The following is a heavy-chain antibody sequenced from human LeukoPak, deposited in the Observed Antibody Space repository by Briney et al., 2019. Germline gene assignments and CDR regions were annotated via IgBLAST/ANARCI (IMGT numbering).Heavy chain of an antibody. Sequence: PGGSMRLSCTASGFTFNNYAMYWVRQAPRKGLEWVAGIFGSGGSAHYADSVKGRFTISRDNSKNTVYLQMDSLRGEDTALYYCTKTTTGYSSGQYPGWPADHWGQGALVTVSS. CDR1: GFTFNNYA. J-gene: IGHJ4*02. CDR2: IFGSGGSA. V-gene: IGHV3-23*01. D-gene: IGHD3-22*01. CDR3: TKTTTGYSSGQYPGWPADH.